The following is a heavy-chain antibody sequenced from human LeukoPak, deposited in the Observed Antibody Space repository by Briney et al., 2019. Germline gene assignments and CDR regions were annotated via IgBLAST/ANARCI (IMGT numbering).Heavy chain of an antibody. J-gene: IGHJ4*02. CDR1: GYTFTRYY. CDR2: INPNSGGT. CDR3: AREALQGVIVHFDY. Sequence: ASVKVSCKASGYTFTRYYMHWVRQAPGQGLEWMGWINPNSGGTNYAQKFQGRVTMTRDTSISTAYMELSRLRSDDTAVYYCAREALQGVIVHFDYWGQGTLVTVSS. D-gene: IGHD3-16*02. V-gene: IGHV1-2*02.